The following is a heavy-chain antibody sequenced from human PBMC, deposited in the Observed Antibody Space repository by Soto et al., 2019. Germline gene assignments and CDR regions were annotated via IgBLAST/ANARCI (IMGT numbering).Heavy chain of an antibody. CDR1: GFTFFTYA. Sequence: EVQLLESGGGLVQPGGSLRLSCAASGFTFFTYAMSWVRQAPGKGLEWVAAISGSGGSTYYADSVKGRFTISRDNSKNTLYLQMNSLRAEDTAVYYCATRPNYYDSSGYYQVDAFDIWGQGTMVTVSS. CDR3: ATRPNYYDSSGYYQVDAFDI. CDR2: ISGSGGST. J-gene: IGHJ3*02. D-gene: IGHD3-22*01. V-gene: IGHV3-23*01.